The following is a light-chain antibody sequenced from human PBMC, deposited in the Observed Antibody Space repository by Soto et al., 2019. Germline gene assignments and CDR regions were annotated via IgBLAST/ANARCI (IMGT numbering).Light chain of an antibody. Sequence: QSARSQPASVSGSPGLSITISCTGTSSDVGGYNYVSWYQQHPGKAPKLMICEVSNRPSGVSNRFSGSKSGNTASLTISGLQAEDEADYYCSSFTSSHTWVFGGGTKVTVL. CDR3: SSFTSSHTWV. J-gene: IGLJ3*02. V-gene: IGLV2-14*01. CDR1: SSDVGGYNY. CDR2: EVS.